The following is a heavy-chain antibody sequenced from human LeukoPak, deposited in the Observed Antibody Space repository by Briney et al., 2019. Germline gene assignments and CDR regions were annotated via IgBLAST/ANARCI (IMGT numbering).Heavy chain of an antibody. CDR3: SRAQTEAGAKYYFDY. Sequence: QPGRSLRLSCTASGITFGDYALNWVRQAPGKGLEWVGFIRSNAYGRTTEYAASVQGRFTISRDNSNSIAYLQMNSLKTEDTAVYYCSRAQTEAGAKYYFDYWGQGTLVTVSS. CDR2: IRSNAYGRTT. V-gene: IGHV3-49*04. CDR1: GITFGDYA. J-gene: IGHJ4*02.